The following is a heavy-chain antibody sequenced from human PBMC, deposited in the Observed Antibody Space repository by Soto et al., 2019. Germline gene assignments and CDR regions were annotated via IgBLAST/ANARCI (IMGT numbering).Heavy chain of an antibody. CDR3: ARGLVGSRRGLFDY. CDR2: IYPGDSDT. Sequence: GESLKIACEGSGYTFTNYWIGWVRQMPGKGLEWMGIIYPGDSDTRYSPSFQGQVIISADKSDRTAYLQWSSLKASDTALYYCARGLVGSRRGLFDYWGQGALVTVSS. V-gene: IGHV5-51*01. D-gene: IGHD2-15*01. CDR1: GYTFTNYW. J-gene: IGHJ4*02.